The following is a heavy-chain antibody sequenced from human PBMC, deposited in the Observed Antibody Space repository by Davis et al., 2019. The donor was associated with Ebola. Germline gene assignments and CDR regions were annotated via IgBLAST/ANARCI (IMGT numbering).Heavy chain of an antibody. V-gene: IGHV3-23*01. CDR2: YSTGADT. Sequence: GESLKISCSASGFIFSTYVMSWVRQAPGKGLEWVSTYSTGADTYYADSVKGRFTISRDNSKNTLYLQMNSLRAEDTAVYYCARDPQRWLQFKYYFYYGMDVWGKGTTVTVSS. CDR1: GFIFSTYV. CDR3: ARDPQRWLQFKYYFYYGMDV. J-gene: IGHJ6*04. D-gene: IGHD5-24*01.